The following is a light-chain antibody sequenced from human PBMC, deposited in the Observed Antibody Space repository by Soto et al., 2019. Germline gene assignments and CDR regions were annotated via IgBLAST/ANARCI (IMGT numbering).Light chain of an antibody. CDR1: ISNIGNNP. CDR2: GND. CDR3: VVWDDSLNGVV. Sequence: QSVLTQPPSASGTPGQRGTISCSGSISNIGNNPVSWYQHLPGSTPRPLIYGNDLRPSGVPDRFSASKSGTSASLAISGLQSEDEADYYCVVWDDSLNGVVFGGGTQLTVL. J-gene: IGLJ3*02. V-gene: IGLV1-44*01.